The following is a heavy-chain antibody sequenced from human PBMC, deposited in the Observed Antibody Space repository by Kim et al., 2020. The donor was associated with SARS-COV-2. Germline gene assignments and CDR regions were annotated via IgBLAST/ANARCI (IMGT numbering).Heavy chain of an antibody. CDR3: ASALYGDHFDY. D-gene: IGHD4-17*01. V-gene: IGHV3-11*01. CDR2: T. Sequence: TSSADSVKGRFTISRDNAKNSLYLKMNSLRAEDTAVYYCASALYGDHFDYWGQGTLVTVSS. J-gene: IGHJ4*02.